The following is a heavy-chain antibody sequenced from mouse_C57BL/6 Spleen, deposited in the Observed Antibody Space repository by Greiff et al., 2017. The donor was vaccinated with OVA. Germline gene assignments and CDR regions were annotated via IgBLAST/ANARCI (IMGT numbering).Heavy chain of an antibody. CDR1: GYAFSSSW. CDR3: ARTYDYDDGFAY. Sequence: VQRVESGPELVKPGASVKISCKASGYAFSSSWMNWVKQRPGKGLEWIGRIYPGDGDTNYNGKFKGKATLTADKSSSTAYMQLSSLTSEDSAVYFCARTYDYDDGFAYWGQGTLVTVSA. J-gene: IGHJ3*01. CDR2: IYPGDGDT. D-gene: IGHD2-4*01. V-gene: IGHV1-82*01.